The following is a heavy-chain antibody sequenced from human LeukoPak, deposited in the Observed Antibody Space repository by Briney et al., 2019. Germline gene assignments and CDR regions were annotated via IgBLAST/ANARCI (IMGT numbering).Heavy chain of an antibody. D-gene: IGHD2-15*01. Sequence: SETLSLTCAVYGGSFSNYYWSWIRQPPGKGLEWVGEINQSGRTNYNPSLKSRVTISVDTSRNQFSLKLSSVTAADTGVYYCARASRIWGYYYYYMDVWGKGTTVTVSS. V-gene: IGHV4-34*01. CDR1: GGSFSNYY. CDR3: ARASRIWGYYYYYMDV. CDR2: INQSGRT. J-gene: IGHJ6*03.